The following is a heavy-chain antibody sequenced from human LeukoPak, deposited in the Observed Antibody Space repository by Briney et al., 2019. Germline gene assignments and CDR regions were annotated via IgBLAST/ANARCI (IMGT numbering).Heavy chain of an antibody. CDR1: GFTFSSYA. V-gene: IGHV3-23*01. CDR3: AKDQHWIFDY. Sequence: GGSLRLSCAASGFTFSSYAMTWVRQAPGKGLEWVSAIRGSGDSTYYADSVKGRFTISRDNSRNTLYLQMSSLRAEDTAVYYCAKDQHWIFDYWGQGTLVTVSS. D-gene: IGHD2-2*03. CDR2: IRGSGDST. J-gene: IGHJ4*02.